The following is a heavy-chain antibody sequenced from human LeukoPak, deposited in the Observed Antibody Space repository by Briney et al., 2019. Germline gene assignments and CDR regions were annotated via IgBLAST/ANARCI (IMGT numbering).Heavy chain of an antibody. Sequence: GGSLRLSCAASGFTFSTYSMSWVRQAPGKGLEWVSSLDSSSTYIYYADSAKGRFTISRDNSKNTLYLQMNSLRVEDTAVYFCARDPNGDYIGTFDMWGRGTMVTVSS. V-gene: IGHV3-21*04. D-gene: IGHD4-17*01. CDR2: LDSSSTYI. CDR3: ARDPNGDYIGTFDM. CDR1: GFTFSTYS. J-gene: IGHJ3*02.